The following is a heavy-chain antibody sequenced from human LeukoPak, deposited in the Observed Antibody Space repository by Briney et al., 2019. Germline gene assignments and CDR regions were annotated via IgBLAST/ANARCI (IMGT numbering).Heavy chain of an antibody. Sequence: GGSLTLSCAASGYTISSDYMSWFRQAPGKGLEWVSVIYTGGSTYYGDSVKGRFTISRDNSKNTLYLQMISLIAEDTAVYYCVAHDTLFDYWGKGTLVTVSS. V-gene: IGHV3-53*01. D-gene: IGHD3-22*01. J-gene: IGHJ4*02. CDR1: GYTISSDY. CDR2: IYTGGST. CDR3: VAHDTLFDY.